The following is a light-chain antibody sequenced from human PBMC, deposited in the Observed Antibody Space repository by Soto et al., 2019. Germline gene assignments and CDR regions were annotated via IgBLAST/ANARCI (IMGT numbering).Light chain of an antibody. CDR3: QQYKDWPPLT. V-gene: IGKV3D-15*01. Sequence: EIVMTQSPLTLSVSPGERATLSCRASQNININLAWYQQRPGQAPRVLIYGASSRASGIPDRFSGSGSGTDFPLTINRLEPDDFAFYYCQQYKDWPPLTFGGGTRVEIK. CDR2: GAS. CDR1: QNININ. J-gene: IGKJ4*01.